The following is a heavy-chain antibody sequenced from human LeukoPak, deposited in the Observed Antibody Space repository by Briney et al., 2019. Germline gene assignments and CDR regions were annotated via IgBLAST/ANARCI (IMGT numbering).Heavy chain of an antibody. D-gene: IGHD2-2*01. CDR3: ASLVVPAAPDAFDI. V-gene: IGHV3-20*04. CDR1: GLTVDDYG. Sequence: TGGSLRPSCAASGLTVDDYGTTWVRQAPGKGLEWVSGINWNGGSTGYADSVKGRFTISTDNAKNSLYLQMNSPRAVKTALYYCASLVVPAAPDAFDIWAQGTMVTVSS. J-gene: IGHJ3*02. CDR2: INWNGGST.